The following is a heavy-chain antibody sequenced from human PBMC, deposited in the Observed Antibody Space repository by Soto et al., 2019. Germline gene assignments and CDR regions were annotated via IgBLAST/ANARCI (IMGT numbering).Heavy chain of an antibody. Sequence: QLQLQESGPGLVKPSETLSLTCTVSGGSISSSSYYWGWIRHPPGKGLEWIGSIYYSGSTYYNPSLKSRVTISVDTSKNQFSLKLSSVTAADTAVYYCARPGSSGWTHYFDYWGQGTLVTVSS. CDR1: GGSISSSSYY. V-gene: IGHV4-39*01. J-gene: IGHJ4*02. CDR3: ARPGSSGWTHYFDY. D-gene: IGHD6-19*01. CDR2: IYYSGST.